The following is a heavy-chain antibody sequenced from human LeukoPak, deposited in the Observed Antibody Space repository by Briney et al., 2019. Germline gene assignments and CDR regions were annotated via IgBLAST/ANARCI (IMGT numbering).Heavy chain of an antibody. Sequence: GGSLRLSCAASGFTFGSYWMSWVRQAPGKGLEWVANIKQDGSEKYYVDSVKGRFTISRDNAKNSLYLQMNSLRAEDTAVYYCARDLLDYYDSSGYWAGYWGQGTLVTVSS. D-gene: IGHD3-22*01. J-gene: IGHJ4*02. V-gene: IGHV3-7*01. CDR3: ARDLLDYYDSSGYWAGY. CDR1: GFTFGSYW. CDR2: IKQDGSEK.